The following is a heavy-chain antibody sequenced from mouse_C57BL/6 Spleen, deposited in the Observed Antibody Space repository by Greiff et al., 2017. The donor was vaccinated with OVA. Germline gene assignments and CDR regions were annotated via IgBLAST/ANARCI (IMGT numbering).Heavy chain of an antibody. CDR3: ARYPGASYYYAMDY. D-gene: IGHD1-2*01. CDR2: IDPNSGGT. CDR1: GYTFTSYW. J-gene: IGHJ4*01. Sequence: QVQLQQPGAELVKPGASVKLSCKASGYTFTSYWMHWVKQRPGRGLEWIGRIDPNSGGTKYNEKFKSKATLTVDKPSSTAYMQLSCLTSEDSAVYYCARYPGASYYYAMDYWGQGTSVTVSS. V-gene: IGHV1-72*01.